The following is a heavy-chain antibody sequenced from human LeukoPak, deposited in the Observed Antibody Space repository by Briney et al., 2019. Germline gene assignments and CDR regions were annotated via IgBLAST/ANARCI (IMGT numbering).Heavy chain of an antibody. CDR2: INPNSGGT. CDR3: ARARGGSGYDDY. V-gene: IGHV1-2*02. Sequence: ASVKVSCKASGYTFTGYYMHWVRQAPGQGLEWMGWINPNSGGTNYAQKFQGRVTMTRDTSISTAYMELSRLRSDDTAVYYCARARGGSGYDDYWGQETLVTVSS. J-gene: IGHJ4*02. D-gene: IGHD5-12*01. CDR1: GYTFTGYY.